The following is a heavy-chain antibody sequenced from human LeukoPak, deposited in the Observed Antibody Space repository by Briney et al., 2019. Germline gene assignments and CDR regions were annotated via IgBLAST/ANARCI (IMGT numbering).Heavy chain of an antibody. V-gene: IGHV1-2*02. CDR1: GYTFTGYC. D-gene: IGHD2-15*01. CDR2: INPNSGGT. Sequence: ASVKVSCKASGYTFTGYCMHWVRQAPGQGLEWMGWINPNSGGTNYAQKFQGRVTMTRDTSISTAYMELSRLRSDDTAVYYCARARGADIVVVVAATPLDYWGQGTLVTVSS. CDR3: ARARGADIVVVVAATPLDY. J-gene: IGHJ4*02.